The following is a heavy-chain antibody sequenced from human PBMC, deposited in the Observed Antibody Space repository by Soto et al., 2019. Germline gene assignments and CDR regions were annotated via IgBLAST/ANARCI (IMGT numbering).Heavy chain of an antibody. D-gene: IGHD6-13*01. CDR1: GGSISSYY. CDR3: ARVAAAGWRYFDY. V-gene: IGHV4-59*01. CDR2: VYYPGST. Sequence: QAHLQESGPGLAKPSETLSLTCTVSGGSISSYYWSWIRQPPGKGLEWIGYVYYPGSTNYNPSLKSRVTISLDTSKNQFFLKLTSVTAADTAVYYCARVAAAGWRYFDYWGQGTPVTVSS. J-gene: IGHJ4*02.